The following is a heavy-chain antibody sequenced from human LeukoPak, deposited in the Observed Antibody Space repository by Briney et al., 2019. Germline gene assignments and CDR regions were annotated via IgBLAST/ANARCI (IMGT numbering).Heavy chain of an antibody. CDR1: GYTFTSYG. Sequence: ASVTVSCKASGYTFTSYGISWVRQAPGQGLEWMGRIIPILGIANYAQKFQGRVTITADKSTSTAYMELSSLRSEDTAVYYCATPHGVASRYYFDYWGQGTLVTVSS. V-gene: IGHV1-69*04. J-gene: IGHJ4*02. CDR2: IIPILGIA. CDR3: ATPHGVASRYYFDY. D-gene: IGHD3-3*01.